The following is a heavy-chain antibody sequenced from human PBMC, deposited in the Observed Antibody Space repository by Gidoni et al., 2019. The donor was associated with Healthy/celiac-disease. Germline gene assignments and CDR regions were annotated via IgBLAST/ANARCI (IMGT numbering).Heavy chain of an antibody. V-gene: IGHV3-23*04. D-gene: IGHD3-10*01. CDR2: MSGSGGST. CDR1: GFPFNSYA. Sequence: EVQLVEPGGGLVQPGGSLSLSFAAPGFPFNSYAMSWVSQAPGKGLEWVSAMSGSGGSTYYADSVKGRFTISRDNSKNTLYLQMNSLRAEDTAVYYCAKVLTMVRGVNDAFDIWGQGTMVTVSS. J-gene: IGHJ3*02. CDR3: AKVLTMVRGVNDAFDI.